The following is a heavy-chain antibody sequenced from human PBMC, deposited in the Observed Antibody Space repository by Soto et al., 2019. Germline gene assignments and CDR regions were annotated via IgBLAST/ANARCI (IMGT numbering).Heavy chain of an antibody. V-gene: IGHV1-3*04. Sequence: GASVKVSCKASGYTFTDYAMHWVRQAPGQRLEWMGWISTGNGNTKYSQKFQGRVTITRDTSATTAYMELSSLRSEDTAVYYCARDQEWLLSRYFDYWGQGTLVTVSS. CDR2: ISTGNGNT. D-gene: IGHD3-3*01. CDR3: ARDQEWLLSRYFDY. CDR1: GYTFTDYA. J-gene: IGHJ4*02.